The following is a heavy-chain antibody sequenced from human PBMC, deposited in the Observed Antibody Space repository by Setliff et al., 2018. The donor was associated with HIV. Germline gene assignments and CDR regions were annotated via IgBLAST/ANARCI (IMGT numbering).Heavy chain of an antibody. CDR3: ARGHTWNYYGGDYFDY. D-gene: IGHD1-7*01. Sequence: ETLSLTCTVSGGSMSGSSYYWDWIRQPPGKGLEWIGSLDYSGTTYYNPSLESRVSISVDTSKNQFSLRLSSVTAADTAVYYCARGHTWNYYGGDYFDYWGQGSLVTVSS. J-gene: IGHJ4*02. CDR1: GGSMSGSSYY. V-gene: IGHV4-39*07. CDR2: LDYSGTT.